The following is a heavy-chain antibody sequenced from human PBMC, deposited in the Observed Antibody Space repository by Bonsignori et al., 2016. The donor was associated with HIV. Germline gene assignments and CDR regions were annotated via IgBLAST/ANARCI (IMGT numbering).Heavy chain of an antibody. CDR3: GAGWGAFNV. V-gene: IGHV3-53*01. CDR2: MYRDSRGGNT. J-gene: IGHJ3*01. D-gene: IGHD3-10*01. Sequence: VRQAPGKGLELVSLMYRDSRGGNTYYADSVRGRFTISRDNSKNMFYLQMNRLRAEDTAVYYCGAGWGAFNVWGQATLVTVSS.